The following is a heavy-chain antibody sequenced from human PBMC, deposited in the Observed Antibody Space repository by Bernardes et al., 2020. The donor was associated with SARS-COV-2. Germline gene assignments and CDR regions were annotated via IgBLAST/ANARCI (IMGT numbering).Heavy chain of an antibody. J-gene: IGHJ4*02. D-gene: IGHD3-22*01. CDR3: AKGRDSGYLVPFDY. Sequence: GGSLIRSCAASGFTFRSYAMSWVRQAPGKGLEWVSGISGSGDRTNYAGSVKGRFTISRDTSKSTLYLQMNSLRAEDTAVYYCAKGRDSGYLVPFDYWGQGTLVTVSS. CDR1: GFTFRSYA. CDR2: ISGSGDRT. V-gene: IGHV3-23*01.